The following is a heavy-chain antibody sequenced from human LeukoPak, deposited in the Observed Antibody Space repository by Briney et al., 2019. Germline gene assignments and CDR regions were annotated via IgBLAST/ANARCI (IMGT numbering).Heavy chain of an antibody. Sequence: PGGSLRLSCTASGFTFINYSMNWVRQPPGKGLEWIGSIYYSGNTYYNASVKSRVTISIDSSKNQFSLMLSSVTAADTAVYYCARQTGSGLFTLPGGQGTLVTVSS. CDR1: GFTFINYS. CDR2: IYYSGNT. V-gene: IGHV4-39*01. J-gene: IGHJ4*02. CDR3: ARQTGSGLFTLP. D-gene: IGHD3/OR15-3a*01.